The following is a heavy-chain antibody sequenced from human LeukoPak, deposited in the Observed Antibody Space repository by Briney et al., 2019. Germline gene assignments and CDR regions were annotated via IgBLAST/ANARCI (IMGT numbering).Heavy chain of an antibody. CDR1: GGSIRSSSYY. Sequence: RSAETLSLPCTVSGGSIRSSSYYWGWVRQPPGKGLEWIGSIYYSGSTYYNPSPKSRVTISVDTSKKQLSLKLTSVTAADTAVYYCARHRTIYYDNSGYWVWGQGTLVTVSS. D-gene: IGHD3-22*01. CDR2: IYYSGST. V-gene: IGHV4-39*01. CDR3: ARHRTIYYDNSGYWV. J-gene: IGHJ4*02.